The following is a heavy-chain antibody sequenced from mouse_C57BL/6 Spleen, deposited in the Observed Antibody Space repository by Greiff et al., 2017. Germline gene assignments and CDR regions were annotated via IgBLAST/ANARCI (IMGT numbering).Heavy chain of an antibody. V-gene: IGHV5-17*01. CDR1: GFTFSDYG. J-gene: IGHJ2*01. CDR3: ARGTGTLYFDY. D-gene: IGHD4-1*01. CDR2: ISRGSSTI. Sequence: EVKLMESGGGLVKPGGSLKLSCAASGFTFSDYGMHWVRQAPEKGLEWVAYISRGSSTIYYADTVKGRFTISRDNAKNTLFLQLTSLRSEDTAMYYCARGTGTLYFDYWGQGTTLTVSS.